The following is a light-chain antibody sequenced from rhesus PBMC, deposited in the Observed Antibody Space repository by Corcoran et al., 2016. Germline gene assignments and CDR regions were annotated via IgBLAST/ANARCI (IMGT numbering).Light chain of an antibody. CDR2: AAS. CDR1: QGISTY. CDR3: LQYNSNPYS. J-gene: IGKJ2*01. Sequence: DIQMTQSPSSLSASGGDRVTITCRASQGISTYLNWYQQKPGKAPKRLIYAASSLESGVPSRFSGSGSRTDFTLTICSLQAADFATYYCLQYNSNPYSFGQGTKVEIK. V-gene: IGKV1-43*01.